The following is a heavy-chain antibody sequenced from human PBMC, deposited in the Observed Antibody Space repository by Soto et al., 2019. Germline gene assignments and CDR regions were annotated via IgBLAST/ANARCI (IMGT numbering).Heavy chain of an antibody. J-gene: IGHJ4*02. CDR1: GFTVSSNY. CDR3: AREGIRSPLYY. D-gene: IGHD4-17*01. Sequence: EVQLVESGGGLVQPGGSLRLSCAVSGFTVSSNYMSWVRQAPGKGLEWVSVIYSGGSTYYADSVEGRFTISRDNSKNTQYLQMNSLRAEDTAVYYCAREGIRSPLYYWGQGTLVTVSS. CDR2: IYSGGST. V-gene: IGHV3-66*01.